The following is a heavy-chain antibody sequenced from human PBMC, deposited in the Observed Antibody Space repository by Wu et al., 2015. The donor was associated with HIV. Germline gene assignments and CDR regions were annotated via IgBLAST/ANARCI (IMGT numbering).Heavy chain of an antibody. CDR3: ARGWSMITFGGVIEEYAFDI. V-gene: IGHV1-2*02. CDR1: GYTFTGYY. J-gene: IGHJ3*02. D-gene: IGHD3-16*02. Sequence: QVQLVQSGAEVKKPGASVKVSCKASGYTFTGYYMHWVRQAPGQGLEWMGWINPNSGGTNYAQKFQGRVTMTRDTSISAAYMELSRLRSDDTAVYYCARGWSMITFGGVIEEYAFDIWGQGTMVTVSS. CDR2: INPNSGGT.